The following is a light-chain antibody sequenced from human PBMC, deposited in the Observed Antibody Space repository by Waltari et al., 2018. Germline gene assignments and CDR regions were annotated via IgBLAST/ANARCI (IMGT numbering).Light chain of an antibody. J-gene: IGKJ2*03. CDR2: AAS. Sequence: DIQMTQSPSSLSASVGDRVTITCRASQMISNYLNWYQQEPGKAPRLLISAASSLQGGVPSRFSGSGSGTDFTLTIRTLQPEDFGTYFCQQSYSIPYSFGQGTNLEIK. V-gene: IGKV1-39*01. CDR3: QQSYSIPYS. CDR1: QMISNY.